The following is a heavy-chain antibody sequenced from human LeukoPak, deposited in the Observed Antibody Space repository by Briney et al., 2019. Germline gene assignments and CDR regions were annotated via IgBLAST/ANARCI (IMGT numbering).Heavy chain of an antibody. CDR3: AREPLPQDYYDSSGYYENAFDI. CDR1: GFTFGDYA. D-gene: IGHD3-22*01. Sequence: PGGSLRLSCTASGFTFGDYAMSWVRQAPGKGLEWVSSISSSSSYIYYADSVKGRFTISRDNAKNSLYLQMNSLRAEDTAVYYCAREPLPQDYYDSSGYYENAFDIWGQGTMVTVSS. V-gene: IGHV3-21*01. J-gene: IGHJ3*02. CDR2: ISSSSSYI.